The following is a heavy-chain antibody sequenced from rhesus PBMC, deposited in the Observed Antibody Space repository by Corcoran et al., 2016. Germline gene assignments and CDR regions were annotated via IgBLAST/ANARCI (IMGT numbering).Heavy chain of an antibody. J-gene: IGHJ6*01. CDR3: ARDSYGLDS. CDR1: GGSICSSY. Sequence: QLQLQESGPGLVKPSETLSVTCAVSGGSICSSYWSWIRPAPGKGMEWIGYIYGCGSSTNYNPSLKSRVTLSVDTSKNQFSLKLSSVTAADTAVYYCARDSYGLDSWGQGVVVTVSS. V-gene: IGHV4-169*02. CDR2: IYGCGSST.